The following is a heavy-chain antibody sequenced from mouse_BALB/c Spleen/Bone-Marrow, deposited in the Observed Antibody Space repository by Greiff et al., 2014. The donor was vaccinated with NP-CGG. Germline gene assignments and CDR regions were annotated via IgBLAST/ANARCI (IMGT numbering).Heavy chain of an antibody. V-gene: IGHV14-3*02. CDR1: GFNIKDTY. CDR3: AGYYYGFYFDY. D-gene: IGHD1-1*01. CDR2: IDPANGNT. J-gene: IGHJ2*01. Sequence: VELVESGAELVKPGASVKLSCTASGFNIKDTYMHWVKQRPEQGLEWIGRIDPANGNTKYDPRFQGKATITADTSSNTAYLQLSSLTSEDTAVYYCAGYYYGFYFDYWGQGTTLTVSS.